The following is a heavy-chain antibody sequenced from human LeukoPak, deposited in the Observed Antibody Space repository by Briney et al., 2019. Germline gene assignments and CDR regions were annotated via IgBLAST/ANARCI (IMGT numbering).Heavy chain of an antibody. V-gene: IGHV3-13*01. D-gene: IGHD1-1*01. CDR3: ARVAKERVGGVYYFDY. J-gene: IGHJ4*02. Sequence: PGGSLRLSCAASRFTFSDYDMHWVRQATGKGLEWVSAIGTAGDTYYTGSVKGRLTISRENAKNSLYLQMNSLRAGDTAVYYCARVAKERVGGVYYFDYWGQGTLVTVSS. CDR2: IGTAGDT. CDR1: RFTFSDYD.